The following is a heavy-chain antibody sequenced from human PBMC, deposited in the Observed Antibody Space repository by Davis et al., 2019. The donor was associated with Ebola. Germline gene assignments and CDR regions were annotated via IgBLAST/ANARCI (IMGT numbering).Heavy chain of an antibody. D-gene: IGHD3-10*01. J-gene: IGHJ5*02. V-gene: IGHV1-18*01. CDR1: GYTFTSYG. CDR3: ARGITMVRGVTWFDP. CDR2: ISAYNGNT. Sequence: ASVKVSCKASGYTFTSYGISWVRQAPGQGLEWMGWISAYNGNTNYAQKLQGRVTMTTETSTSTAYMELRSLRSDDTAVYYCARGITMVRGVTWFDPWGQGTLVTVSS.